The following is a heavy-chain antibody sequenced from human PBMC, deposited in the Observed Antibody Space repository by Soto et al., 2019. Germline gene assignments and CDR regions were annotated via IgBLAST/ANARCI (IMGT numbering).Heavy chain of an antibody. CDR1: GTPINSADCY. V-gene: IGHV4-30-4*01. Sequence: PSETLSLTCTVSGTPINSADCYWTWIRQPPGKGLEWIGYIYYSGTTFHNPSLRSRISMSVDTSKNQFSLRLNSVTAADTAVYYCARGYDFAGFSPYGLDVWGQGTTVTVYS. CDR2: IYYSGTT. D-gene: IGHD3-3*01. CDR3: ARGYDFAGFSPYGLDV. J-gene: IGHJ6*02.